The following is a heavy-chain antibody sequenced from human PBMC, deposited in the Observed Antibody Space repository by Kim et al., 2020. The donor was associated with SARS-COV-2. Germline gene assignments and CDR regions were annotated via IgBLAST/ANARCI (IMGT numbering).Heavy chain of an antibody. V-gene: IGHV1-46*01. Sequence: KFQSRVTKTRDTSTSTVYMELSSLRSEDTAVYYCERDNDYIWGSYRSFDYWGQGTLVTVSS. J-gene: IGHJ4*02. D-gene: IGHD3-16*02. CDR3: ERDNDYIWGSYRSFDY.